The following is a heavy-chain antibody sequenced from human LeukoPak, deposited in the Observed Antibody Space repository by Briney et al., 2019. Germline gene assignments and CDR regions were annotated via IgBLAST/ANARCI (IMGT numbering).Heavy chain of an antibody. CDR3: TRAPHPRCSSSGCYLDY. CDR2: IQAKAYGGAT. Sequence: QPGGSLRLSCSTSGFTFGDYAMSWVRQAPGKGLEWVGFIQAKAYGGATKYAASVNGRFSISRDDSQSTANLQMNDLKTEDTAVYYCTRAPHPRCSSSGCYLDYWGQGTLVTVSS. J-gene: IGHJ4*02. D-gene: IGHD2-2*01. CDR1: GFTFGDYA. V-gene: IGHV3-49*04.